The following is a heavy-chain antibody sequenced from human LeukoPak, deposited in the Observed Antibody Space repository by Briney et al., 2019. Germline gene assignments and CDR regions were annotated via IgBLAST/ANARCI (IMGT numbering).Heavy chain of an antibody. CDR3: ARRAKGYSSSSVWFDP. CDR2: IYYSGST. CDR1: GGYISSSSYY. Sequence: PSETLSLTCAVSGGYISSSSYYWGWIRQPPGKGLEWIGTIYYSGSTYYNPSLKSRVTISVDTSKNQFSLKLSSVTAADTAVYYCARRAKGYSSSSVWFDPWGQGTLVTVSS. V-gene: IGHV4-39*01. J-gene: IGHJ5*02. D-gene: IGHD6-6*01.